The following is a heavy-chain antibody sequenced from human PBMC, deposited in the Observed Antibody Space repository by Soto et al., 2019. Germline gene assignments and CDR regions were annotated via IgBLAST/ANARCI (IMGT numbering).Heavy chain of an antibody. CDR3: ARDSHDDFWSAYYYGLDV. D-gene: IGHD3-3*01. Sequence: GESLKISCKGSGYSFTSYWIGWVRQMPGKSLEWMGIIYPGDSDTRYSPSFQGQVTISADKSISTAYLQWSSLKASDTAMYYCARDSHDDFWSAYYYGLDVWCPATTVTVSS. CDR1: GYSFTSYW. CDR2: IYPGDSDT. V-gene: IGHV5-51*01. J-gene: IGHJ6*02.